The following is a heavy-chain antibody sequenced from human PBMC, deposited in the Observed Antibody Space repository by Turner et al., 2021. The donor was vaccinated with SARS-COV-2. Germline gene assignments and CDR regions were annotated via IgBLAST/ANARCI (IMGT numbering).Heavy chain of an antibody. CDR1: GFTFDAYA. V-gene: IGHV3-9*01. CDR3: AKDMLGNYYYYGMDL. CDR2: ISWNSDNI. D-gene: IGHD2-15*01. Sequence: EVQLGASGGCLVPPGSSLSRSCAASGFTFDAYALHWVRQAPGKGLEWVSGISWNSDNIGYADSVKGRFTISRDNAKNSLYLQMNSLRAEDTAVYYCAKDMLGNYYYYGMDLWGQGTTVTVSS. J-gene: IGHJ6*02.